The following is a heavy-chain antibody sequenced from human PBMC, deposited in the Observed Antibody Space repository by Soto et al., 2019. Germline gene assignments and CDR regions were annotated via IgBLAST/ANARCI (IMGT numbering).Heavy chain of an antibody. CDR2: ISAYNGNT. CDR1: GYTFTSYG. CDR3: ARSSGSSYWFDP. J-gene: IGHJ5*02. V-gene: IGHV1-18*01. D-gene: IGHD1-26*01. Sequence: QVQLVQSGAEVKKPGASVKVSCKASGYTFTSYGISWVRQAPGQGLEWMGWISAYNGNTNYAQKLQGRVTMTTDTYTSTAYMEPRGLSTDDTAVYYFARSSGSSYWFDPWGQGTLVTVSS.